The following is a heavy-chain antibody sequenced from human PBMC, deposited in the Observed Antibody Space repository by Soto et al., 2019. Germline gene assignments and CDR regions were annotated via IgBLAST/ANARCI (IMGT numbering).Heavy chain of an antibody. CDR2: IYYSGST. Sequence: PSETLSLTCTVSGGSISSYYWSWIRQPPGKGLEWIGYIYYSGSTNYNPSLKSRVTISVDTSKNQFSLKLSSVTAADTAVYYCERMSLAARPLSWFDPWGQGTLVTVSS. J-gene: IGHJ5*02. V-gene: IGHV4-59*01. D-gene: IGHD6-6*01. CDR1: GGSISSYY. CDR3: ERMSLAARPLSWFDP.